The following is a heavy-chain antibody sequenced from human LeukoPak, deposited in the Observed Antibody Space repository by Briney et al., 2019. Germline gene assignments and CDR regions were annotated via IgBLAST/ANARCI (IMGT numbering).Heavy chain of an antibody. D-gene: IGHD2-2*01. CDR1: GGSFSGYY. J-gene: IGHJ3*02. CDR2: INHSGST. CDR3: ARGRTYIVVVPAAHRNKAFDI. V-gene: IGHV4-34*01. Sequence: SETLSLTCAVYGGSFSGYYWSWIRQPPGKRLEWIGEINHSGSTNYNPSLKSRVTISVDTSKNQFSLKLSSVTAADTAVYYCARGRTYIVVVPAAHRNKAFDIWGQGTMVTVSS.